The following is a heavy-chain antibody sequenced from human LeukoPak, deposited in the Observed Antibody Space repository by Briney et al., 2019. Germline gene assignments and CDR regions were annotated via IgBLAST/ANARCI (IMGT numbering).Heavy chain of an antibody. J-gene: IGHJ6*03. V-gene: IGHV4-38-2*02. CDR1: GFSISSGYY. CDR2: IYHSGST. Sequence: SETLSLTCTVSGFSISSGYYWGWIRPPPGKRLGWVGNIYHSGSTYYNPSLRSRVSISVDTSKNQFSLKLNSVTAADTAVYYCARGELGFNPLYYFYMDVWGKGTTVTVSS. D-gene: IGHD3-3*01. CDR3: ARGELGFNPLYYFYMDV.